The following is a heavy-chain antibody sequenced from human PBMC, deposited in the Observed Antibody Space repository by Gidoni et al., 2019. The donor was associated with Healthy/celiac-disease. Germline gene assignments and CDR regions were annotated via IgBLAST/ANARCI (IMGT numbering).Heavy chain of an antibody. CDR2: ISAYNGNT. J-gene: IGHJ6*02. CDR3: ARGPRRSGWYPYYYYYYGMDV. Sequence: QVQLVQSGAEVKKPGASVKVSCKASGYTFTSYGISWVRQAPGQGLEWMGWISAYNGNTNYAQKLQGIVTMTTDTSTSTAYMELRSLRSDDTAVYYCARGPRRSGWYPYYYYYYGMDVWGQGTTVTVSS. CDR1: GYTFTSYG. D-gene: IGHD6-19*01. V-gene: IGHV1-18*01.